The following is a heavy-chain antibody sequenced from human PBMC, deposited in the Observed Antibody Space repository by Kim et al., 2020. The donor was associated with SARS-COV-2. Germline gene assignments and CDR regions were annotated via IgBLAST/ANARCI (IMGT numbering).Heavy chain of an antibody. V-gene: IGHV3-33*01. D-gene: IGHD4-17*01. Sequence: GGSLRLFCAASGFTFSSYGMHWVRQAPGKGLEWVAVIWYDGSNKYYADSVKGRFTISRDNSKNTLYLQMNSLRAEDTAVYYCARDGYGDYGGHGMDVWGQGTTVTVSS. CDR2: IWYDGSNK. CDR1: GFTFSSYG. CDR3: ARDGYGDYGGHGMDV. J-gene: IGHJ6*02.